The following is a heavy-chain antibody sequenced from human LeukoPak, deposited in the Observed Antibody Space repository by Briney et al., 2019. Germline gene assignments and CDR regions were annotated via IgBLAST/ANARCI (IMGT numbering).Heavy chain of an antibody. CDR2: ISTYNGNT. Sequence: ASVKVSCKASGYTFTSYGISWVRQAPGQGLEWMGWISTYNGNTNYAQKFQGRVTMTRDTSISTAYMELSRLRSDDTAVYYCARVATYSSSWKRGLCYYYMDVWGKGTTVTVSS. D-gene: IGHD6-13*01. CDR3: ARVATYSSSWKRGLCYYYMDV. J-gene: IGHJ6*03. CDR1: GYTFTSYG. V-gene: IGHV1-18*01.